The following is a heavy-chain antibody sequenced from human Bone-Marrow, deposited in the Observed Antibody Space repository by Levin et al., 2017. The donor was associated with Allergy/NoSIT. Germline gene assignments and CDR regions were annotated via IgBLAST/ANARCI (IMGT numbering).Heavy chain of an antibody. J-gene: IGHJ5*02. CDR3: ARSPYDLFGGVIGNWFDP. CDR1: GFTFDDYG. V-gene: IGHV3-20*01. D-gene: IGHD3-16*02. Sequence: GGSLRLSCAASGFTFDDYGMSWVRQAPGKGLEWVSGINWNGGSTGYADSVKGRFTISRDNAKNSLYLQMNSLRAEDTALYHCARSPYDLFGGVIGNWFDPWGQGTLVTVSS. CDR2: INWNGGST.